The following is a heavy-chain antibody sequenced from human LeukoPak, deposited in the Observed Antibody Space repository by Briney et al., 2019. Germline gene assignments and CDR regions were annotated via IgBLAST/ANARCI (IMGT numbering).Heavy chain of an antibody. CDR3: ARVYYDSSGYAVPFDY. CDR2: INPNSGGT. CDR1: GYTFTGYY. Sequence: ASVKVSCKASGYTFTGYYMRWVRQAPGQGLEWMGRINPNSGGTNYAQKFQGRVTMTRDTSISTAYMELSRLRSDDTAVYYCARVYYDSSGYAVPFDYWGQGTLVTVSS. D-gene: IGHD3-22*01. J-gene: IGHJ4*02. V-gene: IGHV1-2*06.